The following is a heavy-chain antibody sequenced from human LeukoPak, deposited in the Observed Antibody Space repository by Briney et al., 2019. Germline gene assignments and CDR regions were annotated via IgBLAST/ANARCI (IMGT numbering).Heavy chain of an antibody. CDR1: GFTFSTYT. CDR3: ASKYWFDP. CDR2: IGSMSSHK. J-gene: IGHJ5*02. V-gene: IGHV3-21*01. Sequence: GSLRLSCEAPGFTFSTYTMNWARQAPGKGLEWVSSIGSMSSHKYNADSVEGRFTISRDNAKNSLFLQMNSLRVEDTAVYYCASKYWFDPWGQGTLVTVSS.